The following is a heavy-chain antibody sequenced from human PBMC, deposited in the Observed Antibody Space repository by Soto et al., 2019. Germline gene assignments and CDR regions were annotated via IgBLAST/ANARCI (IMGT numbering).Heavy chain of an antibody. CDR3: AKDSLGGFWSPDDALDT. CDR2: ISYDGSNK. D-gene: IGHD3-3*01. V-gene: IGHV3-30*18. Sequence: GGSLRLSCAASGFTFSSYGMHWVRQAPGKGLEWVAVISYDGSNKYYADSVKGRFTISRDNSKNTLYLQMNSLRAEDTAVYYCAKDSLGGFWSPDDALDTWGQGTMVTVSS. J-gene: IGHJ3*02. CDR1: GFTFSSYG.